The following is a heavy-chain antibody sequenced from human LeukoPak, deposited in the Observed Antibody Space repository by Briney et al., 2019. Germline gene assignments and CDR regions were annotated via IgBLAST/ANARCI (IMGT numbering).Heavy chain of an antibody. D-gene: IGHD3-9*01. CDR3: ARALAQGGSFDLYYFDS. Sequence: ASVKVSCKASGYTFTSYGISWVRQAPGQGLEWMGWTYNTYTHYAETLRDRLTMTTGTSTSTSYLELRSLRSDDTAVYYCARALAQGGSFDLYYFDSWGQGSLVTVSS. CDR1: GYTFTSYG. V-gene: IGHV1-18*01. CDR2: TYNTYT. J-gene: IGHJ4*02.